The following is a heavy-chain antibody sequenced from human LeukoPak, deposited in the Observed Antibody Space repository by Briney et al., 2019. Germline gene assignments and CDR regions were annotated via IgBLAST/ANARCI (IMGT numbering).Heavy chain of an antibody. V-gene: IGHV3-23*01. CDR3: AKDLHGGLDY. D-gene: IGHD2-15*01. CDR2: ISGNGAGT. J-gene: IGHJ4*02. CDR1: GFTFSIYG. Sequence: GGSLRLSSAASGFTFSIYGMSWVRQAPGKGLEWVSGISGNGAGTYYADSVKGRFTISRDNSKNTLYLQMNSLRVEDTAVYYCAKDLHGGLDYWGQGTLVTVSS.